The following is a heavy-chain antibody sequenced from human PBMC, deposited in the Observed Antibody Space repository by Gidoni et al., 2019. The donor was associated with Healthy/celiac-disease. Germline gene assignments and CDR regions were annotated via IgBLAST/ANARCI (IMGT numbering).Heavy chain of an antibody. J-gene: IGHJ6*02. V-gene: IGHV5-51*01. CDR1: GYSFTSYW. CDR2: IYPGDSDT. D-gene: IGHD6-19*01. CDR3: ARQRTDSSGWYYYYYYGMDV. Sequence: EVQLVQSGAEVKKPGESLKISCKGSGYSFTSYWIGWVRQMPGKGLAWMGIIYPGDSDTRYSPSFQGQVTISADKSISTAYLQWSSLKASDTAMYYCARQRTDSSGWYYYYYYGMDVWGQGTTVTVSS.